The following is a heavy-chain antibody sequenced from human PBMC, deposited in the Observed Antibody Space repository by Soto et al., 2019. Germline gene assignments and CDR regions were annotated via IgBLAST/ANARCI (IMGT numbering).Heavy chain of an antibody. J-gene: IGHJ3*02. CDR2: IYYSGST. V-gene: IGHV4-31*11. CDR3: ARGSRHYGSGNYYNVGAFDI. Sequence: KPSETLSLTCAVSGGSISSGDYYWNWIRQHPGKGLEWIGYIYYSGSTYYNPSLKSRVTISVDTSKNQFSLKLSSVTAADTAVYFCARGSRHYGSGNYYNVGAFDIWAQGTMVTVSS. CDR1: GGSISSGDYY. D-gene: IGHD3-10*01.